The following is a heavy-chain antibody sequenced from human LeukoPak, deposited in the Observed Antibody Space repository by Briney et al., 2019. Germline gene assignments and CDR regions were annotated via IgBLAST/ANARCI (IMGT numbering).Heavy chain of an antibody. J-gene: IGHJ6*02. V-gene: IGHV3-48*02. CDR1: GFIFSSYA. CDR2: ISSSSSTI. CDR3: ARDGGGNPNPPYYYYGMDV. D-gene: IGHD4-23*01. Sequence: PGGSLRLSCSASGFIFSSYAMHWVRQAPGKGLEWVSYISSSSSTIYYADSVKGRFTISRDNAKNSLYLQMNSLRDEDTAVYYCARDGGGNPNPPYYYYGMDVWGQGTTVTVSS.